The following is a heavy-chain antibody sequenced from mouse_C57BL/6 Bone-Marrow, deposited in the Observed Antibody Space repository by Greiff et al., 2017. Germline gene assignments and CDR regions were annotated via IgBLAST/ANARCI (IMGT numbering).Heavy chain of an antibody. CDR2: FYPGGGSI. V-gene: IGHV1-62-2*01. Sequence: QVQLKESGAELVKPGASVKLSCKASGYSFTEYTIHWVKQRSGQGLEWIGWFYPGGGSIKYNEKFQDKATLTADKSSSPVYMELSILTSEDSAFYFSARHEDEDYCSSPYWFAYWGQGTLVAVSA. CDR3: ARHEDEDYCSSPYWFAY. CDR1: GYSFTEYT. D-gene: IGHD1-1*01. J-gene: IGHJ3*01.